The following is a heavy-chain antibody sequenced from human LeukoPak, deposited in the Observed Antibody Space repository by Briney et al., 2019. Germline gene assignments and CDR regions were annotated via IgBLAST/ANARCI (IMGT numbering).Heavy chain of an antibody. CDR1: GGSFSGYY. CDR3: ARGSPPTGNY. J-gene: IGHJ4*02. D-gene: IGHD1-1*01. V-gene: IGHV4-34*01. Sequence: SETLSLTCAVYGGSFSGYYWSWIRQPPGKGLEWIGEINHSGSTNYNPSLKSRVTISVDTSKNQFSLKLSSVTAADTAVYYCARGSPPTGNYWGQGTLVTVSS. CDR2: INHSGST.